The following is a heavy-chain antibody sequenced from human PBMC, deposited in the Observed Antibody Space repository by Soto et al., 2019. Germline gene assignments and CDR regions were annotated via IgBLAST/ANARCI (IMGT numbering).Heavy chain of an antibody. Sequence: ASVKVSCKASGGTFSSYAISWVRQAPGQGLEWMGGIIPIFGTANYAQKFQGRVTMTRDKSTSTAYMELSSLRSEDTAVYYCARGNRFKITIFGVVIITDYYYYYMDVWGKGTTVTVSS. CDR2: IIPIFGTA. CDR3: ARGNRFKITIFGVVIITDYYYYYMDV. D-gene: IGHD3-3*01. V-gene: IGHV1-69*05. CDR1: GGTFSSYA. J-gene: IGHJ6*03.